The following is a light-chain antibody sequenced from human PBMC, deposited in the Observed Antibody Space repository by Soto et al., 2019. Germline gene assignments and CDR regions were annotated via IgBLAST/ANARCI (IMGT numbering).Light chain of an antibody. CDR3: ISYTSRSTLVV. J-gene: IGLJ1*01. Sequence: QSALTQPASVSGSPGQSITISGTGTSSDVGGYNYVSWCQQHPGKAPKLMIYDVSNRPSGVSNRFSGSKSGNTASLTISGLQAEDEADYYCISYTSRSTLVVFGTGTKLTVL. V-gene: IGLV2-14*01. CDR1: SSDVGGYNY. CDR2: DVS.